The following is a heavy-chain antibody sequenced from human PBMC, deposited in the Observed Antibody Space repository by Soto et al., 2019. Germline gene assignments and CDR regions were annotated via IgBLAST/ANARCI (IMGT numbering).Heavy chain of an antibody. V-gene: IGHV3-15*07. J-gene: IGHJ6*02. CDR1: GFTFSDAW. D-gene: IGHD3-16*01. CDR3: ATGGLNYYYYGMDV. CDR2: IKSKTNGETI. Sequence: GGSLRLSCAASGFTFSDAWMNWVRQAPGKGLEWVGRIKSKTNGETIDYAAPVKGRFSISRDDSENKVYLQMNSLKTEDTAVYYCATGGLNYYYYGMDVWGLGTTVTVSS.